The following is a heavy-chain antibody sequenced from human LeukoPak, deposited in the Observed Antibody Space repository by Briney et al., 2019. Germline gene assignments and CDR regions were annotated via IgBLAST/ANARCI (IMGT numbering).Heavy chain of an antibody. Sequence: ASVKVSCKASGYTFTSYDINWVRQATGQALEWMGWINTNTGNPTYAQGFTGRFVFSLDTSVSTAYLQISSLKAEDTAVYYCARRADYGDYFYYFDYWGQGTLVTVSS. CDR3: ARRADYGDYFYYFDY. V-gene: IGHV7-4-1*02. CDR1: GYTFTSYD. J-gene: IGHJ4*02. D-gene: IGHD4-17*01. CDR2: INTNTGNP.